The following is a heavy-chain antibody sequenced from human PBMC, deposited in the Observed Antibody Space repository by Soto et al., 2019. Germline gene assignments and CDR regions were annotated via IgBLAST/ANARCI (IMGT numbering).Heavy chain of an antibody. CDR3: ARGGEPIDY. D-gene: IGHD2-21*01. J-gene: IGHJ4*02. Sequence: ASVKVSCKASGYTFTSYAMHWVRQAPGQRLEWMGWIYAGNGNTKYSQKFQGRVTITRDTSASTAYMELSSLRSEDAAVYYCARGGEPIDYWGQGTLVTVSS. CDR1: GYTFTSYA. CDR2: IYAGNGNT. V-gene: IGHV1-3*01.